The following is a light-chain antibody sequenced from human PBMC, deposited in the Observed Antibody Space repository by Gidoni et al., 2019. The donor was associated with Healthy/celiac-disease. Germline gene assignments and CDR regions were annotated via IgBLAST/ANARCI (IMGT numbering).Light chain of an antibody. CDR1: QSLLHSDGKTY. V-gene: IGKV2D-29*01. CDR3: MQSIQLPLT. CDR2: EVS. Sequence: DIVMTQTPLSLSVTPGQPASISCKSSQSLLHSDGKTYLSWYLQKPGQPPQLLFYEVSNRFSGVPNRSSGSGSGTDFTLKISRVEDEYVGFYYCMQSIQLPLTFGQGTKVEIK. J-gene: IGKJ1*01.